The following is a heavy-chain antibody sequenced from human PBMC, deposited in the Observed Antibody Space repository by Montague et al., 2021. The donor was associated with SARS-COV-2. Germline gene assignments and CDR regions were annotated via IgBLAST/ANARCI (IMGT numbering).Heavy chain of an antibody. J-gene: IGHJ3*02. CDR2: TCYRSEWYF. Sequence: CAISGDSVSSNNAAWNWIRQSPSRGLEWLGRTCYRSEWYFDYVISLRGRITTNPDTSKNQFSLQLDSVTLDDTAVYYCARYSYSGTYFGLNDAFDIWGQGTLVTVSS. V-gene: IGHV6-1*01. D-gene: IGHD1-26*01. CDR1: GDSVSSNNAA. CDR3: ARYSYSGTYFGLNDAFDI.